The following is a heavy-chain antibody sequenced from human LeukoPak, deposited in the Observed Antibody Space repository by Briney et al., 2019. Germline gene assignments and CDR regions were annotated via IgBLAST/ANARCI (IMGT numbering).Heavy chain of an antibody. Sequence: PGGSLRLSCAASGFTFSSYSMNWVRQAPGKGLEWVSSISSSSSYIYYADSVKGRFTISRDNAKNSLYVQMNSLRAEDTAVYYCAREDVSSGWYSPGYYGMDVWGQGTTVTVSS. V-gene: IGHV3-21*01. CDR2: ISSSSSYI. J-gene: IGHJ6*02. CDR3: AREDVSSGWYSPGYYGMDV. D-gene: IGHD6-19*01. CDR1: GFTFSSYS.